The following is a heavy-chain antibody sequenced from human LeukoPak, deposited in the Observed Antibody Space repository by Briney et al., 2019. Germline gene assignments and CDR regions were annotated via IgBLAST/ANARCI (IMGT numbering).Heavy chain of an antibody. J-gene: IGHJ4*02. CDR1: GYSFPSYW. V-gene: IGHV5-51*01. Sequence: HGESLKISCKGSGYSFPSYWTAWVRQMPGKGLECMGIIYPGDSDTRYSPSFQGQVTISADKSISTAYLQWSSLKASDTAMYYCARPYDSGWTGFEYWGQGTLVTVSS. CDR2: IYPGDSDT. D-gene: IGHD6-19*01. CDR3: ARPYDSGWTGFEY.